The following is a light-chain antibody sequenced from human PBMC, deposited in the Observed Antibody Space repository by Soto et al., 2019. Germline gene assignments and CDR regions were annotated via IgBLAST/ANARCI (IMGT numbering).Light chain of an antibody. CDR1: QSISST. CDR3: QQYNNWAT. J-gene: IGKJ1*01. V-gene: IGKV3-15*01. Sequence: EIVMTQSPATLSVSPGERVTLSCRACQSISSTLAWYQQKPGQAPRLLIYGASTRATGIPARFSGSGSGTEFTLTISSLQSEDFAVYYCQQYNNWATFGQGTKVDIK. CDR2: GAS.